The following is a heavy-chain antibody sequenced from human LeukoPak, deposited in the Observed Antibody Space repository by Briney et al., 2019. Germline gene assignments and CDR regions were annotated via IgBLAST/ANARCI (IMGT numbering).Heavy chain of an antibody. CDR2: IYPNYSDT. CDR3: ARQGSTAYYDSSGLPYDAFDI. V-gene: IGHV5-51*01. CDR1: GYRLTSYW. D-gene: IGHD3-22*01. J-gene: IGHJ3*02. Sequence: GEALKISFKASGYRLTSYWIGWVRQMPGKGLEWMGIIYPNYSDTRYSPSFQGQVSISADKYKSAAYLQWSRLKASDTSMYYCARQGSTAYYDSSGLPYDAFDIWGQGTMVTVSS.